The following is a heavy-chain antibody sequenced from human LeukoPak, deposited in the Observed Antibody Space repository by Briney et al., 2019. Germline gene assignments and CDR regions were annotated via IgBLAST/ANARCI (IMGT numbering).Heavy chain of an antibody. J-gene: IGHJ5*02. Sequence: ASVKVSCKASGYTFTSYAIHWVRPAPGQRLEWMGWINAGNGNTKYSQKFQGRVTITRDTSASTVYMEQSSLRSEDTAVYYCAREMPRYSTSRNWFDPWGQGTLVTVSS. V-gene: IGHV1-3*01. CDR1: GYTFTSYA. CDR2: INAGNGNT. CDR3: AREMPRYSTSRNWFDP. D-gene: IGHD2-2*01.